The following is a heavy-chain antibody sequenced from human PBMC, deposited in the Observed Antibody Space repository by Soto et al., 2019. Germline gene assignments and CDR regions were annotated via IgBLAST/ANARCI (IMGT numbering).Heavy chain of an antibody. J-gene: IGHJ3*02. V-gene: IGHV1-69*13. CDR2: IIPIFGTA. CDR1: GGTFSSYA. Sequence: GASVKVSCKASGGTFSSYAISWVRQAPGQGLEWMGGIIPIFGTANYAQKFQGRVTITADESTSTAYMELSSLRSEDTAVYYCARGQVGATSDAFDIWGQGTMVTVSS. D-gene: IGHD1-26*01. CDR3: ARGQVGATSDAFDI.